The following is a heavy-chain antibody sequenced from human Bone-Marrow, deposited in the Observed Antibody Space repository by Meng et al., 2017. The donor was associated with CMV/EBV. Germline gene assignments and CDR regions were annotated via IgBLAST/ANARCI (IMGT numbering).Heavy chain of an antibody. D-gene: IGHD6-13*01. V-gene: IGHV3-23*01. J-gene: IGHJ4*02. CDR2: ISTSGSST. Sequence: GGSLRLSCAASGFTFSGFAMSWVRQAPGKGLEWVSGISTSGSSTYYADSVKGRFTISRDNSRNTLYLQVLSLRAEDTAVYYCARVRSTFFVPAGTFDDWGQGTLVTVSS. CDR1: GFTFSGFA. CDR3: ARVRSTFFVPAGTFDD.